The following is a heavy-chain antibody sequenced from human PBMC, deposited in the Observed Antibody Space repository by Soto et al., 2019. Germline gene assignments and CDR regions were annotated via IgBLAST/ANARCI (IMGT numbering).Heavy chain of an antibody. J-gene: IGHJ5*02. CDR2: IYHSGST. V-gene: IGHV4-4*02. D-gene: IGHD4-17*01. Sequence: QVQLQESGPGLMKPSGTLSLTCAVSGGSISSSNWWSWVRQPPGKGLEWIGEIYHSGSTNYNPSLKSRVTISVDKSKNQFSLKLSSVTAADTAVYYCARDRTDDYGGTGGGWFDPWGQGTLVTVSS. CDR3: ARDRTDDYGGTGGGWFDP. CDR1: GGSISSSNW.